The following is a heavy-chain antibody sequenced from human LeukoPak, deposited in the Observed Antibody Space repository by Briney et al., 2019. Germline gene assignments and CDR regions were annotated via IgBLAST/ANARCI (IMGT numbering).Heavy chain of an antibody. CDR2: INPNNGGT. J-gene: IGHJ5*02. V-gene: IGHV1-2*02. CDR1: GYTFSDYH. CDR3: ARDYYGSGSSSGFDP. D-gene: IGHD3-10*01. Sequence: ASVKVSCKASGYTFSDYHIHWVRQAPGQGLEWMGWINPNNGGTHSAQKFEGRVTMTRDTSITLVYMEMSSLRSEDTAVYYCARDYYGSGSSSGFDPWGQGTLVTVSS.